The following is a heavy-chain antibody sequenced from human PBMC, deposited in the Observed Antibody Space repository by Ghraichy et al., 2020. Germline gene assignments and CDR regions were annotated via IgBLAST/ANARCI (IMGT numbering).Heavy chain of an antibody. D-gene: IGHD6-19*01. Sequence: SQTLSLTCAVSGYSISSGYYWGWIRQPPGKGLEWIGSIYHSGSTYYNPSLKSRVTISVDTSKNQFSLKLSSVTAADTAVYYCARDAIAVAKYYFDYWGQGTLVTVSS. J-gene: IGHJ4*02. CDR1: GYSISSGYY. V-gene: IGHV4-38-2*02. CDR2: IYHSGST. CDR3: ARDAIAVAKYYFDY.